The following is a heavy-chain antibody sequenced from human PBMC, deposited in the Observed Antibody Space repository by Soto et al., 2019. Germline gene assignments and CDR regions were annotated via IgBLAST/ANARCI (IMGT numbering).Heavy chain of an antibody. CDR3: ARPPYGSADY. J-gene: IGHJ4*02. Sequence: EVQLVQSGAEVKKPGESLKISCKGSGYTFTSYWIGWVRQMPGRGLEWMGIIWPGDSNTKYSPAFQGQVTISVDKSISTAYLHWSSLKASDTAIYYCARPPYGSADYWGQGTLVTVSS. CDR1: GYTFTSYW. CDR2: IWPGDSNT. V-gene: IGHV5-51*03. D-gene: IGHD3-16*01.